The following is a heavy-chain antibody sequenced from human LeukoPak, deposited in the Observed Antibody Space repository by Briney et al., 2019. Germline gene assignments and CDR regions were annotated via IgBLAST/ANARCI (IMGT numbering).Heavy chain of an antibody. CDR3: ARGGAYYYGSGSYYNVATD. CDR1: GGTFSSYA. Sequence: GASVKVSCKASGGTFSSYAINWLRQATGQGLEWMGWMNPNSGNTGYAQKFQGRVTMTRNTSISTAYMELSSLRSEDTAVYYCARGGAYYYGSGSYYNVATDWGQGTLVTVSS. D-gene: IGHD3-10*01. CDR2: MNPNSGNT. J-gene: IGHJ4*02. V-gene: IGHV1-8*02.